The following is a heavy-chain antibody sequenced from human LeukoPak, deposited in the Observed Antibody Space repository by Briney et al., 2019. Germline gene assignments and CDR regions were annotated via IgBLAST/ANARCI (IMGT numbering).Heavy chain of an antibody. Sequence: GGSLRLSCAASGFTFDDYGMGWVRQAPGKGLEWVSGVNWNGGSTAYSDSVKGRFTISRDNAKNSLYLQMNSLRAEDTVFYHCARNRGIYEVGAYFDYWGQGTLVTVSS. J-gene: IGHJ4*02. CDR3: ARNRGIYEVGAYFDY. CDR2: VNWNGGST. CDR1: GFTFDDYG. V-gene: IGHV3-20*01. D-gene: IGHD5/OR15-5a*01.